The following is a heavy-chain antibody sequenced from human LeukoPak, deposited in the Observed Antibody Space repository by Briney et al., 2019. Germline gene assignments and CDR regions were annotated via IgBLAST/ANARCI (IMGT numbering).Heavy chain of an antibody. D-gene: IGHD4-23*01. CDR3: ARDVEVGDYYGGNSGRWFDP. Sequence: GASVKVSCKASGGTFSSYAISWVRQAPGQGLEWMGGIIPIFGTANYAQKFQGRVTITADESTSTAYMELSSPRSEDTAVYYCARDVEVGDYYGGNSGRWFDPWGQGTLVTVSS. V-gene: IGHV1-69*13. J-gene: IGHJ5*02. CDR2: IIPIFGTA. CDR1: GGTFSSYA.